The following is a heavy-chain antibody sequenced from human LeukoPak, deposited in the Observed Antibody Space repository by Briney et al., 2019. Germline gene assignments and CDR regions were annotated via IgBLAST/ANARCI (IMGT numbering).Heavy chain of an antibody. Sequence: SQILSLTCAISGDTVSNRNAAWNWIRQSPTRGLEWLGRTYYRSKWYKDYAVFMKGRIDINPDTSKNQFSLRLNPVTPEDTAVYFCAREGVGATMANWGQGTLVTVSS. V-gene: IGHV6-1*01. CDR3: AREGVGATMAN. D-gene: IGHD1-26*01. CDR1: GDTVSNRNAA. CDR2: TYYRSKWYK. J-gene: IGHJ4*02.